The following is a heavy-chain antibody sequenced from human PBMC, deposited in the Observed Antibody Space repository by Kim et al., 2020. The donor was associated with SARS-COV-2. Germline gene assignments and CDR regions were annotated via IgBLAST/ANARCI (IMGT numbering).Heavy chain of an antibody. V-gene: IGHV1-18*01. D-gene: IGHD1-26*01. J-gene: IGHJ4*02. Sequence: NAQKFQGRVTMTTDTSTSTAYMELRSLRSDDTAVYYCASYAGATPGETDYWGQGTLVTVSS. CDR3: ASYAGATPGETDY.